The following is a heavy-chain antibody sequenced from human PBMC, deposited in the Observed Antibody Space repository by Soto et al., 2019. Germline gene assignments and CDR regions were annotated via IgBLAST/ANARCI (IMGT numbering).Heavy chain of an antibody. J-gene: IGHJ4*02. D-gene: IGHD3-10*01. CDR2: IYYTGTT. CDR3: AREVSSFGSNHFDS. CDR1: GTSIRGYY. V-gene: IGHV4-59*01. Sequence: SETLSLTCSVSGTSIRGYYWTWIRQPPGKGLEWIGYIYYTGTTKYNPSLKSRVTISVDTSKNQFSLRLNSVTAADTAVYYCAREVSSFGSNHFDSWGQGALVTV.